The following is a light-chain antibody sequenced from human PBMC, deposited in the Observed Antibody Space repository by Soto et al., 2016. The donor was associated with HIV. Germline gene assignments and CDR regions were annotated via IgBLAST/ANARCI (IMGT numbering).Light chain of an antibody. J-gene: IGLJ2*01. CDR3: QVWDSNTYVI. CDR1: KIGSKN. CDR2: RDF. Sequence: SYELTQPLSVSVALGQTARITCGGYKIGSKNVHWYQQKPGQAPVLVIYRDFNRPSGIPERFSASNSGNTATLTITRAQVGDEADYYCQVWDSNTYVIFGGGTKLTV. V-gene: IGLV3-9*01.